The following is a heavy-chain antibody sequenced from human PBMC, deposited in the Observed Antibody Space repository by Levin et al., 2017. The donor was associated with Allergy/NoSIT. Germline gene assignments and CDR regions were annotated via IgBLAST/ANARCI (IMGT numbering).Heavy chain of an antibody. J-gene: IGHJ6*03. CDR3: ARHYGDYNYYYYMDV. CDR1: GGTFSSYA. V-gene: IGHV1-69*13. Sequence: SVKVSCKASGGTFSSYAISWVRQAPGQGLEWMGGIIPIFGTANYAQKFQGRVTITADESTSTAYMELSSLRSEDTAVYYCARHYGDYNYYYYMDVWGKGTTVTVSS. CDR2: IIPIFGTA. D-gene: IGHD4-17*01.